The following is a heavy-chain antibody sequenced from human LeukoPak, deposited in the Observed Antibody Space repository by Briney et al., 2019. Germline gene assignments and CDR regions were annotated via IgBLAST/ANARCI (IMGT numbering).Heavy chain of an antibody. J-gene: IGHJ3*02. CDR2: IYYSGST. CDR1: GGSISSYD. Sequence: SETLSLTCTVSGGSISSYDWSWIRQPPGKGLEWIGYIYYSGSTNYNPSLKSRVTISVDTSKNQFSLKLSSVTAADTAVYYCARENSSGWYSAFDIWGQGTMVTVSS. V-gene: IGHV4-59*01. CDR3: ARENSSGWYSAFDI. D-gene: IGHD6-19*01.